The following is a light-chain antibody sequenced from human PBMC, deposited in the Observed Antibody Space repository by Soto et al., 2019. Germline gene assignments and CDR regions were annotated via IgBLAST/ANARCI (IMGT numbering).Light chain of an antibody. J-gene: IGLJ2*01. CDR2: EGN. CDR1: SGSIASYN. V-gene: IGLV6-57*04. Sequence: NFMLTQPHSVSESPGKTITISCTRSSGSIASYNVQWYQQRPGSAPTTVIFEGNQRPSEVPDRFSGSIDSSSNSASLAISGLKTEDEAAYYCQSYDNNNYVVFGGGTKLTVL. CDR3: QSYDNNNYVV.